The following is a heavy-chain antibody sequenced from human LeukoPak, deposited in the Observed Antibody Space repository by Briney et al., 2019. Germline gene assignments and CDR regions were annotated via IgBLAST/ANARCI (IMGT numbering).Heavy chain of an antibody. CDR3: ARVRGITMVRGVTAKGNYYYYGMDV. D-gene: IGHD3-10*01. CDR2: INHSGST. Sequence: SETLSLTCAVYGGSFSGYYRSWIRQPPGKGLEWIGEINHSGSTNYNPSLKSRVTISVDTSKNQFSLKLSSVTAADTAVYYCARVRGITMVRGVTAKGNYYYYGMDVWGKGTTVTVSS. J-gene: IGHJ6*04. V-gene: IGHV4-34*01. CDR1: GGSFSGYY.